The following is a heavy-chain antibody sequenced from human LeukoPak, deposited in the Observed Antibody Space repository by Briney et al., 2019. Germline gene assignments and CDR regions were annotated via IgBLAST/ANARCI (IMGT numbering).Heavy chain of an antibody. CDR3: ARVIWNGADY. V-gene: IGHV4-34*01. J-gene: IGHJ4*02. Sequence: PSETLSLTCAVYGGSFSGYYWSWIRQSPGKGLEWIGEINHSGSTNYNPSLKSRVTISVDTSKNQFSLKLSSVTAADTAVYYCARVIWNGADYWGQGTLVTVSS. CDR2: INHSGST. CDR1: GGSFSGYY. D-gene: IGHD1-1*01.